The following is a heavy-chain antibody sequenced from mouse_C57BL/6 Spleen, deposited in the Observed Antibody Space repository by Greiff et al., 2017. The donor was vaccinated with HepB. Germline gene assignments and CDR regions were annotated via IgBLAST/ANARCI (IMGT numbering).Heavy chain of an antibody. D-gene: IGHD1-1*01. CDR2: IAPSDSYT. Sequence: QVQLQQPGAELVMPGASVKLSCKASGYTFTSYWMHWVKQRPGLRLGWIGEIAPSDSYTNYNQKFKGKATLTVNKSSSTAYMQLSSLTSEDSAVYYCARSPFDYGRSYWYFDVWGTGTTVTVSS. V-gene: IGHV1-69*01. CDR1: GYTFTSYW. J-gene: IGHJ1*03. CDR3: ARSPFDYGRSYWYFDV.